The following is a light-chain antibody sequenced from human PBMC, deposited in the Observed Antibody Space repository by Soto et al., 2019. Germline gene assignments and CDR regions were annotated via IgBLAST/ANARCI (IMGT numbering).Light chain of an antibody. J-gene: IGKJ4*01. CDR3: QQYGSLVT. V-gene: IGKV3-20*01. CDR2: GAS. CDR1: QSVNNNY. Sequence: EIVLTQSPGTLSLSPGERATLSCRASQSVNNNYLAWYQQKPGQAPRLLTYGASSRATGIPDRFSGSGSGTDFTLTISRLEPEDFAVYYCQQYGSLVTFGGGTKVEIK.